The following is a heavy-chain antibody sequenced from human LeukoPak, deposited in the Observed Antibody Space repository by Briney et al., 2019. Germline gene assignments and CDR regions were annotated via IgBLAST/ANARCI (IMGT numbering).Heavy chain of an antibody. CDR2: IYYSGST. CDR1: GGSISSYY. J-gene: IGHJ4*02. Sequence: SETLSLTCTVSGGSISSYYWSWIRQPPGKGLEWIGYIYYSGSTNYNPSLKSRVTISVDTSKNQFSLKLSSVTAADTAVYYCARRDIAARYYFDYWGQGTLVTVSS. D-gene: IGHD6-6*01. V-gene: IGHV4-59*01. CDR3: ARRDIAARYYFDY.